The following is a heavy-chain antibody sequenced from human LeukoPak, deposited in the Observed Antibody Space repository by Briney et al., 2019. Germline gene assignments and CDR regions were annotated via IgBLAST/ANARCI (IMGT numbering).Heavy chain of an antibody. Sequence: GGSLRLSCAASGFTVSSNYMNWVRQAPGRGLEWVSVMYSGGSTFYGDSVKGRFTISRDNSMNTLYLQMNSLRVDDTAVYYCAREQVVVGRGYYGMDVWGQGTTVTVSS. V-gene: IGHV3-66*01. CDR3: AREQVVVGRGYYGMDV. D-gene: IGHD2-2*01. CDR1: GFTVSSNY. J-gene: IGHJ6*02. CDR2: MYSGGST.